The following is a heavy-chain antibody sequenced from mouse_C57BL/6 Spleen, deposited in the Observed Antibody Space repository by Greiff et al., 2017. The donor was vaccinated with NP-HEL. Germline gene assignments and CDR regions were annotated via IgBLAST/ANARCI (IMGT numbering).Heavy chain of an antibody. J-gene: IGHJ3*01. Sequence: VQLQQSGPELVKPGASVKMSCKASGYTFTDYNMHWVKQSHGKSLEWIGYINPNNGGTSYNQKFKGKATLTVNKSSSTAYMELRSLTSEDSAVYYCAISYYYGSPWFAYWGQRTLVTVSA. CDR2: INPNNGGT. CDR1: GYTFTDYN. V-gene: IGHV1-22*01. CDR3: AISYYYGSPWFAY. D-gene: IGHD1-1*01.